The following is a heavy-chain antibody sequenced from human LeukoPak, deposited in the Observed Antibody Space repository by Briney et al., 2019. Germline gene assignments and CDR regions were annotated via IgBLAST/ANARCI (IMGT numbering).Heavy chain of an antibody. J-gene: IGHJ6*02. CDR3: ARKGIAAAGGGDYYYYGMDV. CDR1: GYTFTSYG. V-gene: IGHV1-18*01. D-gene: IGHD6-13*01. CDR2: ISAYNGNT. Sequence: SVKVSCKASGYTFTSYGISWVRQAPGQGLEWMGWISAYNGNTNYAQKLQGRVTMTTDTSTSTAYMELRSLRSDDTAVYYCARKGIAAAGGGDYYYYGMDVWGQGTTVTVSS.